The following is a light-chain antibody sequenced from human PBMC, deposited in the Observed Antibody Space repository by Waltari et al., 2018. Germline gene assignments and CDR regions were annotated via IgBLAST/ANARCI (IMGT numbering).Light chain of an antibody. CDR3: QHLINWPPTVT. V-gene: IGKV3-11*01. Sequence: LVLTQSPATLSLSPGERATLSCRASQSVSGYLAWYQQKPGPAPRLVFYATSNSATGIPARFSFSGSGTDFTFTISSLDLEDFAVYYCQHLINWPPTVTFGPGTKVDIK. J-gene: IGKJ3*01. CDR1: QSVSGY. CDR2: ATS.